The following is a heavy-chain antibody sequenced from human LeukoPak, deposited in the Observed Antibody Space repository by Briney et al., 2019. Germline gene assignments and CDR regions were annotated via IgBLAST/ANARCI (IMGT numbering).Heavy chain of an antibody. V-gene: IGHV1-69*13. Sequence: GASVKVSCKASGGTFSSYAISWVRQAPGQGLEWMGGINPIFGTANYAQKFQGRDTITADESTSTAYMEMKSLRSEDTAVYYCARGVGALKNGWGQGTLVTVSS. CDR3: ARGVGALKNG. D-gene: IGHD1-26*01. J-gene: IGHJ4*02. CDR2: INPIFGTA. CDR1: GGTFSSYA.